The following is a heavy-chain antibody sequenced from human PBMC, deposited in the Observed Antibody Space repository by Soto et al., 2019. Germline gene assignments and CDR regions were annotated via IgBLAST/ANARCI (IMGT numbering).Heavy chain of an antibody. CDR1: GFTFSRNA. CDR2: ISYDGSEK. V-gene: IGHV3-30-3*01. CDR3: AREVGGSSPPG. D-gene: IGHD6-6*01. Sequence: QVQLVESGGGVVQPGRSVRLSCAASGFTFSRNAMHWVRQAPVKGLEWVAVISYDGSEKYYADSVKGRFTISRDSSKNTLYLQMDSMGPEDTAVYYCAREVGGSSPPGWGQGTLVTVFS. J-gene: IGHJ4*02.